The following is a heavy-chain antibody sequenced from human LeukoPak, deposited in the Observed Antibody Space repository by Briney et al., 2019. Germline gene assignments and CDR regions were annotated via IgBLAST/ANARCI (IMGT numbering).Heavy chain of an antibody. CDR1: GFTFSSYW. J-gene: IGHJ4*02. V-gene: IGHV3-7*01. CDR3: ARDIPYYDILTGYYYY. Sequence: GGSLRLSCAASGFTFSSYWMSWVRQAPGKGLEWVANIKQGGSEKYYVDSVKGRFTISRDNAKNSLYLQMNSLRAEDTAVYYCARDIPYYDILTGYYYYWGQGTLVTVSS. D-gene: IGHD3-9*01. CDR2: IKQGGSEK.